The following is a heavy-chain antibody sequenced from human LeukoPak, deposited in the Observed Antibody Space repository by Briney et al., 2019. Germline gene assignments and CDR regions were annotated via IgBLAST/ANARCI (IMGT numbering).Heavy chain of an antibody. CDR1: GGSIRSSSYY. Sequence: SETLSLTCTVSGGSIRSSSYYWGWIRQTPGKGLEWIGSIYYNGSTSYNPSLKSRVTISVDTSKNQFSLKLSSVTAADTAVYYCAREEGYFCSGGSCYSYYMDVWGKGTTVTISS. CDR3: AREEGYFCSGGSCYSYYMDV. CDR2: IYYNGST. J-gene: IGHJ6*03. V-gene: IGHV4-39*07. D-gene: IGHD2-15*01.